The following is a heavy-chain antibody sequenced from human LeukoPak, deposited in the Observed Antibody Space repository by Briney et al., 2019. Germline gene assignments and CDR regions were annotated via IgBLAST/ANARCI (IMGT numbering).Heavy chain of an antibody. Sequence: SETLSLTCTVSGDSISGYYWSWLRQPPGKGLEWIGYIYYTGTTNYNPSLRSRVTISLDTSKKQFSLKMNSVTAADTAVYYCARKISRWFDPWGQGTLVTVSS. CDR1: GDSISGYY. V-gene: IGHV4-59*01. CDR2: IYYTGTT. J-gene: IGHJ5*02. CDR3: ARKISRWFDP.